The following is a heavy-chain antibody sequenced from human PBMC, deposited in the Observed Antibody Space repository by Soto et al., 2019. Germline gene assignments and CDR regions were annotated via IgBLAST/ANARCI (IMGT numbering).Heavy chain of an antibody. Sequence: SETLSLTCTGSGGSISSYYWSWIRQPPGKGLEWIGYIYYSGSTNYNPSLKSRVTISVDTSKNQFSLKLSSVTAADTAVYYCARVSGYSYGAFDYWGQGTLVTVSS. CDR3: ARVSGYSYGAFDY. J-gene: IGHJ4*02. CDR2: IYYSGST. D-gene: IGHD5-18*01. CDR1: GGSISSYY. V-gene: IGHV4-59*01.